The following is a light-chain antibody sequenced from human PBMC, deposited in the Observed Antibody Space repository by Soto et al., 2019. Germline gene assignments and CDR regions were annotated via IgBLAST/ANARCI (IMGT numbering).Light chain of an antibody. CDR2: GAS. Sequence: DIVITQPPATLSVSPRERATLSCRAIQCGNINLPWYQQKPGQAPRLLIFGASSRANGIPARFSGSGSGTEFTLTISNLQKEDFAVYDCQQYNKWTRTFGQGTEV. CDR3: QQYNKWTRT. J-gene: IGKJ1*01. V-gene: IGKV3-15*01. CDR1: QCGNIN.